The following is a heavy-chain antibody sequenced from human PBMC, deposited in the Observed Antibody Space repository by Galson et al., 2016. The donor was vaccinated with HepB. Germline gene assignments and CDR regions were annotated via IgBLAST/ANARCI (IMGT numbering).Heavy chain of an antibody. D-gene: IGHD3-22*01. CDR1: GLTFSNFN. CDR3: ARRLGWESSSYYYVGAFGI. CDR2: ITSGSTTI. J-gene: IGHJ3*02. Sequence: SLRLSCAASGLTFSNFNINWVRQAPGKGLEWISYITSGSTTIYYADSVQGRFTISRDDAKNSLYLQMNSLRDEDTAVYYCARRLGWESSSYYYVGAFGIWGQGTMVTVSS. V-gene: IGHV3-48*02.